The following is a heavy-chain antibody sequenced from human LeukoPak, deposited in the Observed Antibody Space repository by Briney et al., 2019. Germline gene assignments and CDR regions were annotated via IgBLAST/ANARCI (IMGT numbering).Heavy chain of an antibody. CDR1: GGTFSSYA. D-gene: IGHD2-2*01. CDR3: ARAEVVPAAIGAFDI. J-gene: IGHJ3*02. CDR2: IIPIFGTA. V-gene: IGHV1-69*13. Sequence: SVKVSCKASGGTFSSYAISWVRQAPGQGLEWMGGIIPIFGTANYAQKSQGRVTITADESTSTAYMELSSLRSEDTAVYYCARAEVVPAAIGAFDIWGQGTMVTVSS.